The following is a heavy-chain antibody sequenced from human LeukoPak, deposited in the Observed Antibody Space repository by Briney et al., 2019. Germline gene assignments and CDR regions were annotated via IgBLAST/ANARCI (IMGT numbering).Heavy chain of an antibody. Sequence: ASVKVSCKASGYTFTSYDINWVGQATGQGLEWMGWMNPNSGNTGYAQKFQGRVTMTRNTSISTAYMELSSLRSEDTAVYYCARVGYDILTGTYYFDYWGQGTLVTVSS. CDR2: MNPNSGNT. CDR3: ARVGYDILTGTYYFDY. V-gene: IGHV1-8*01. D-gene: IGHD3-9*01. CDR1: GYTFTSYD. J-gene: IGHJ4*02.